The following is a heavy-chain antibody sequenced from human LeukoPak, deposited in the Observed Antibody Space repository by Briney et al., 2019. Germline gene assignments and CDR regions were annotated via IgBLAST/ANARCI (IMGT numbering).Heavy chain of an antibody. D-gene: IGHD6-19*01. J-gene: IGHJ4*02. CDR1: GFTFSSYS. CDR3: AKDGSGWWSDY. CDR2: ISSDSSHK. V-gene: IGHV3-21*01. Sequence: GGSLRLSCAASGFTFSSYSMNWVRQAPGKGLEWVSSISSDSSHKYYADLVRGRFTISRDNAKNSLYLQMNSLRAEDTAVYYCAKDGSGWWSDYWGQGTLVTVSS.